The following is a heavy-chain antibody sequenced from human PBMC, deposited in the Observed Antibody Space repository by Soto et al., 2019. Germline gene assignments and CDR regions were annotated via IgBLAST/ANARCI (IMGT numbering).Heavy chain of an antibody. Sequence: GGSLRLSCAASGFTFSSYWMSWVRQAPGKGLEWVANIKQDGSEKYYVDSVKGRVTISRDNAKNSLYLQMNSLRAEDTAVYYCARRQYRASNDAFDIWDQGTIVTVSS. D-gene: IGHD6-6*01. J-gene: IGHJ3*02. CDR2: IKQDGSEK. CDR3: ARRQYRASNDAFDI. CDR1: GFTFSSYW. V-gene: IGHV3-7*01.